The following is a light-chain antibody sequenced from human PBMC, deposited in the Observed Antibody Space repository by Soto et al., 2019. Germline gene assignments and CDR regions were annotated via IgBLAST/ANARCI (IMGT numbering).Light chain of an antibody. CDR1: SSDVGGYDY. CDR2: DVN. J-gene: IGLJ1*01. CDR3: CSYAGSYTFYV. Sequence: QSVLTQPRSVSGSPGQSVTISCTGTSSDVGGYDYVSWYQQHPGKAPKLMIFDVNQRPSGVPDRFSGSKSGNTASLTISGLQAEDDADYYCCSYAGSYTFYVFGVGTKVTVL. V-gene: IGLV2-11*01.